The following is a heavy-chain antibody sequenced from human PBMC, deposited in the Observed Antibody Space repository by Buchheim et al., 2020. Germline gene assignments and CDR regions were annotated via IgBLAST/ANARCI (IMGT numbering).Heavy chain of an antibody. CDR2: MNPNSGNT. J-gene: IGHJ6*02. Sequence: QVQLVQSGAEVKKPGASVKVSCKASGYTFTSYDINWVRQATGQGLEWMGWMNPNSGNTGYAQKFQGRVTMTRNTPISTAYMELSSLRSEDTAVYYCARVPKYCSGGSCYSSYYYGMDVWGQGTT. CDR3: ARVPKYCSGGSCYSSYYYGMDV. V-gene: IGHV1-8*01. CDR1: GYTFTSYD. D-gene: IGHD2-15*01.